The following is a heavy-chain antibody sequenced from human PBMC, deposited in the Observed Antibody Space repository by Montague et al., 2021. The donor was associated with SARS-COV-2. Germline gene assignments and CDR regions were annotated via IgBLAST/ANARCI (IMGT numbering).Heavy chain of an antibody. D-gene: IGHD3-16*01. V-gene: IGHV4-34*01. CDR1: GGSFSGYY. CDR2: INHSGST. J-gene: IGHJ6*02. Sequence: SETLSLTCAVYGGSFSGYYWSWIRQPPGKGLEWIGEINHSGSTNSNPSLKSRVTISVDTSKNQFSMKLSSVTAADTAVYYCAVGYGGSTYYYGMDVWGQGTTVTVSS. CDR3: AVGYGGSTYYYGMDV.